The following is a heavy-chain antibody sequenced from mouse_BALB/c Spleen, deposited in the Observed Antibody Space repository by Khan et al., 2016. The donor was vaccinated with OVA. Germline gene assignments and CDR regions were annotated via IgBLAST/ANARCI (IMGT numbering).Heavy chain of an antibody. Sequence: QVQLQQSGTELARPGASVKLSCTASGYIFIDYNINWVKQRTGQGPEWIGEISPGSGNTYYNEKFKGQATLTADKSSSTAYMQLSSLTSEDSAVYCCAREWGSWFPYWGQGTLVTVSA. V-gene: IGHV1-77*01. CDR1: GYIFIDYN. D-gene: IGHD1-3*01. CDR3: AREWGSWFPY. J-gene: IGHJ3*01. CDR2: ISPGSGNT.